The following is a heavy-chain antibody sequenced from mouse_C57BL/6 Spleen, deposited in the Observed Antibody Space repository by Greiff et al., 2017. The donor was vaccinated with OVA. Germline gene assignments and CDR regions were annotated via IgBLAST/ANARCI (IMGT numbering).Heavy chain of an antibody. Sequence: DVMLVESGGGLVQPKGSLKLSCAASGFSFNTYAMNWVRQAPGKGLEWVARIRSKSNNYATYYADSVKDRFTISRDDSESMLYLQMNNLKTEDTAMYYCVRHGSNYYAMDYWGQGTSVTVSS. V-gene: IGHV10-1*01. CDR2: IRSKSNNYAT. D-gene: IGHD2-5*01. CDR3: VRHGSNYYAMDY. J-gene: IGHJ4*01. CDR1: GFSFNTYA.